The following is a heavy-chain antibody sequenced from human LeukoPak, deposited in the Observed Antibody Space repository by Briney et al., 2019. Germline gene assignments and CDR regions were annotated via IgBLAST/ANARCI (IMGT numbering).Heavy chain of an antibody. Sequence: ASVKVSCKASGYTFTGYYMHWVRQAPGQGLEWMGWINPNSGGTNYAQKFQGRVTMTRDTSISTAYMELSSLRSEDTAVYYCARGITMVRGVIIRSIYYYYMDVWGKGTTVTISS. D-gene: IGHD3-10*01. V-gene: IGHV1-2*02. CDR3: ARGITMVRGVIIRSIYYYYMDV. CDR2: INPNSGGT. J-gene: IGHJ6*03. CDR1: GYTFTGYY.